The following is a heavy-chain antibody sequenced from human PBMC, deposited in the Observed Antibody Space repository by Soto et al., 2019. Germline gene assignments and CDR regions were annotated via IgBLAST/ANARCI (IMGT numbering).Heavy chain of an antibody. V-gene: IGHV4-39*01. CDR2: IYYSGST. Sequence: SETLSLTCTVSGGTISSSSYYWGWIRQPPGKGLEWIGSIYYSGSTYYNPSLKSRVTISVDTSKTQFSLKLSSVTAADTAVYYCAIQPGIAAAGTVYYYYGLDVWGQGTTVTVSS. D-gene: IGHD6-13*01. CDR3: AIQPGIAAAGTVYYYYGLDV. J-gene: IGHJ6*02. CDR1: GGTISSSSYY.